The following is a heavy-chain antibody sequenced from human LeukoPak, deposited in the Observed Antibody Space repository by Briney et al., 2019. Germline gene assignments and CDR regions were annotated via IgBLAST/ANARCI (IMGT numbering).Heavy chain of an antibody. V-gene: IGHV1-8*01. CDR3: ARAYNGSYNAGGY. CDR2: MNPNIGNT. CDR1: GYTFTSYD. J-gene: IGHJ4*02. D-gene: IGHD1-26*01. Sequence: ASVKVSCKASGYTFTSYDINWVRQATGQGLEWMGWMNPNIGNTGYAQKFQGRVTMTRNTSISTAYMELSSLRSEDTAVYYCARAYNGSYNAGGYWGQGTLVTVSS.